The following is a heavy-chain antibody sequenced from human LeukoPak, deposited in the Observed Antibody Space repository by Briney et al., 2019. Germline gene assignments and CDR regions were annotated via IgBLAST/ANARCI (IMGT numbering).Heavy chain of an antibody. CDR1: GYSFTSYW. V-gene: IGHV5-51*01. CDR3: ARQTAMGRSGDY. Sequence: GESLKISCKASGYSFTSYWIGWVRQMPGKGLEWMGIIDPSDSETRYTPSFQGQVTISVDKSLATADLQWNSLKASDTAMYYCARQTAMGRSGDYWGQGTLVTVSS. CDR2: IDPSDSET. D-gene: IGHD5-18*01. J-gene: IGHJ4*02.